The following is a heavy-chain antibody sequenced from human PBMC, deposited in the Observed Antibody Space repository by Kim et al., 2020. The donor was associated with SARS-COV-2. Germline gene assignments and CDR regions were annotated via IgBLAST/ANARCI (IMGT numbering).Heavy chain of an antibody. Sequence: GGSLRLSCAASGFTFSSYAMSWVRQGPGKGLEWVSAISGSGGSTYYADSVKGRFTISRDNSKNTLYLQMNSLSAEDTAVYYCAKGGKSYYYERGLVSGDYWGHGSLVTVFS. CDR3: AKGGKSYYYERGLVSGDY. V-gene: IGHV3-23*01. D-gene: IGHD3-22*01. J-gene: IGHJ4*01. CDR2: ISGSGGST. CDR1: GFTFSSYA.